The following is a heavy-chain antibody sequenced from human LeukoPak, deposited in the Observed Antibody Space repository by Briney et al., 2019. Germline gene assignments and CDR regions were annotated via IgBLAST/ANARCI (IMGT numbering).Heavy chain of an antibody. CDR2: IYYSGST. Sequence: SETLPLTCTVSGGSISNSRYYWGWIRQPPGKGLEWIGSIYYSGSTHYTPSLKSRVTISVDTSKNQFSLKLSSVTAADTAVYYCARQSQYYYDSSGYYYDYFDYWGQGTLVTVSS. J-gene: IGHJ4*02. V-gene: IGHV4-39*01. CDR3: ARQSQYYYDSSGYYYDYFDY. CDR1: GGSISNSRYY. D-gene: IGHD3-22*01.